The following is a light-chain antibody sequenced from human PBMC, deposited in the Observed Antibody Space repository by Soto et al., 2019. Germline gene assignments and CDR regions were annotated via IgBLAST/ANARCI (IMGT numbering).Light chain of an antibody. V-gene: IGKV3-11*01. J-gene: IGKJ3*01. Sequence: EIVLTQSPATLSLSPGERATLSCRASQSVSSYLAWYQQKPGQPPRLLIYDASDRATGIPARFRGSGSGTDFTRTISSLEPEDFAVYYCQQRSNWPPIFTFGPGTKVDIK. CDR1: QSVSSY. CDR3: QQRSNWPPIFT. CDR2: DAS.